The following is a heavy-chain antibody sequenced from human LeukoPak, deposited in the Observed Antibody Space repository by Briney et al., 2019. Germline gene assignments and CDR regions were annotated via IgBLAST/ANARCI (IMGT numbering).Heavy chain of an antibody. J-gene: IGHJ4*02. V-gene: IGHV1-69*04. CDR3: ASSLDYYDSSGYDY. CDR1: GGTFSSYA. CDR2: IIPILGIA. Sequence: SVKVSCKASGGTFSSYAISWVRQAPGQGLEWMGRIIPILGIANYAQKLQGRVTITADKSTSTAYMELSSLRSEDTAVYYCASSLDYYDSSGYDYWGQGTLVTVSS. D-gene: IGHD3-22*01.